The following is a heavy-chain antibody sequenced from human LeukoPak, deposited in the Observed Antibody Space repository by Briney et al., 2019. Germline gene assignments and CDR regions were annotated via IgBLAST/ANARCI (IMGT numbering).Heavy chain of an antibody. V-gene: IGHV4-59*01. CDR2: IYYSGST. J-gene: IGHJ4*02. D-gene: IGHD4-17*01. CDR3: ARAEDYGDATFDY. Sequence: KPSETLSLTCTVSGGSINSYYWSWIQQPPGKGLEWIGYIYYSGSTNYNPSLKSRVTISVDTSKNQFSLKLGSVTAADTAVYYCARAEDYGDATFDYWGQGTLVTVSS. CDR1: GGSINSYY.